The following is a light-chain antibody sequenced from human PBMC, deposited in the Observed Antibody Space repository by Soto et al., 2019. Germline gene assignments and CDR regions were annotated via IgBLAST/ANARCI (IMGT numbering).Light chain of an antibody. CDR1: SSDVGSYNL. CDR3: CSYAGSIVV. Sequence: QSALTQPASVSGSPGQSITISCTGTSSDVGSYNLVSWYQQHPGKAPKLMIYEGSKRPSGVSNRFSGSKSGNTASLTISGLQAEAEADYYCCSYAGSIVVFGGGTKLTVL. J-gene: IGLJ2*01. CDR2: EGS. V-gene: IGLV2-23*01.